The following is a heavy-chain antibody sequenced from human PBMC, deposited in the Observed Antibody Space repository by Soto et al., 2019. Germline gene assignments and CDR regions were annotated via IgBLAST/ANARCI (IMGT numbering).Heavy chain of an antibody. CDR2: ISSSNSTI. V-gene: IGHV3-48*01. CDR1: GFTFCSYS. CDR3: ARGGYNWNDPNWFDP. J-gene: IGHJ5*02. Sequence: EVQLVESGGGLVQPGGSLRLSCAASGFTFCSYSMNWVRQAPGKGLEWVSYISSSNSTIYYADSVKGRFTISRDNAKKSLYLQMNSLRAEDTAVYYCARGGYNWNDPNWFDPWGQGTLVTVSS. D-gene: IGHD1-1*01.